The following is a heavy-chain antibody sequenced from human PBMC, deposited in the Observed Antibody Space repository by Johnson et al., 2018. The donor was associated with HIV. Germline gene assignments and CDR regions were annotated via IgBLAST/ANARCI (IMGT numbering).Heavy chain of an antibody. CDR3: VRVAYYYDSSGYSAFDI. CDR2: INWNGGSV. CDR1: GFTFDDYG. Sequence: VQLVESGGGLVQPGRSLRLSCAASGFTFDDYGMRWVRQPPGKGLEWVSGINWNGGSVGYADSVKGRSTISRDNAKNALYLQMNSLRAEDTALYYCVRVAYYYDSSGYSAFDIWGQGTMVTVSS. J-gene: IGHJ3*02. D-gene: IGHD3-22*01. V-gene: IGHV3-20*04.